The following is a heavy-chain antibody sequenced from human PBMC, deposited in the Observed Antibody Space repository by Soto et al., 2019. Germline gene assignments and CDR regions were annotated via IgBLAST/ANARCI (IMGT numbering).Heavy chain of an antibody. CDR2: IDPSNSYT. Sequence: PGESLKISCKGSGYRFTSYWISWVRQMPGKGLEWMGRIDPSNSYTHYSPSFHGHVTISADNSISTAYLQWSNLRASDTAIYYCAFPDTSLDFDFWGQGTLVTVSS. J-gene: IGHJ4*02. CDR1: GYRFTSYW. V-gene: IGHV5-10-1*01. D-gene: IGHD3-3*02. CDR3: AFPDTSLDFDF.